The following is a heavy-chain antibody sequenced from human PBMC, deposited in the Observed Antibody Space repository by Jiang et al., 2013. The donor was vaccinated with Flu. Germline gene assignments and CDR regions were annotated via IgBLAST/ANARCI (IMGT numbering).Heavy chain of an antibody. Sequence: SGAEVKKPGSSVKVSCKASGGTFSSYAISWVRQAPGQGLEWMGRIIPILGIANYAQKFQGRVTITADKSTSTAYMELSSLRSEDTAVYYCARNSKVVYASDRGVVPTPWGHGNPGPPSP. CDR3: ARNSKVVYASDRGVVPTP. CDR2: IIPILGIA. V-gene: IGHV1-69*04. J-gene: IGHJ5*02. CDR1: GGTFSSYA. D-gene: IGHD2-8*02.